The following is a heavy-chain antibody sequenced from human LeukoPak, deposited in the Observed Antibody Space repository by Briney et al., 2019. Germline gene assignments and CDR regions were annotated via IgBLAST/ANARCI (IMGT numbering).Heavy chain of an antibody. CDR1: GGSISSYY. V-gene: IGHV4-59*12. J-gene: IGHJ4*02. CDR3: ARDSYTGYHYFDY. CDR2: ISDIGSI. Sequence: SETLSLTCTVSGGSISSYYWSWIRQPPGKGLEWIAYISDIGSINYNPSLKSRVTISLDTSKNQFSLKLSSVTAADTAVYYCARDSYTGYHYFDYWGQGTLVTVSS. D-gene: IGHD2-2*02.